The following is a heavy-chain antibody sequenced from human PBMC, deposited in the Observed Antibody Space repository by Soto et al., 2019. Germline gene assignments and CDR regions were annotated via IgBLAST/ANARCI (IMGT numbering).Heavy chain of an antibody. CDR1: GGSISSGGYS. D-gene: IGHD3-10*01. CDR3: ARAPLWFGELYPNFDY. J-gene: IGHJ4*02. V-gene: IGHV4-30-2*01. CDR2: IYHSGST. Sequence: PSETLSLTCAVSGGSISSGGYSWSWIRQPPGKGLEWIGYIYHSGSTYYNPSLKSRVTISVDRSKNQFSLKLSSVTAADTAVYYCARAPLWFGELYPNFDYWGQGTLVTVSS.